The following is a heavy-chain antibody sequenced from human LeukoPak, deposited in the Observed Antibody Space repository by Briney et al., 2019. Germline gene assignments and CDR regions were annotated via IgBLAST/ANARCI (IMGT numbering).Heavy chain of an antibody. V-gene: IGHV4-59*01. CDR3: ARDLGGVTDY. Sequence: SETLSLTCTVSGGSISSYYGSWIRQPPGKGLEWIGYIYYSGSTNYNPSLKSRVTISVDTSKNQFSLKLSFVTAADTAVYYCARDLGGVTDYWGQGTLVTVSS. J-gene: IGHJ4*02. D-gene: IGHD1-26*01. CDR1: GGSISSYY. CDR2: IYYSGST.